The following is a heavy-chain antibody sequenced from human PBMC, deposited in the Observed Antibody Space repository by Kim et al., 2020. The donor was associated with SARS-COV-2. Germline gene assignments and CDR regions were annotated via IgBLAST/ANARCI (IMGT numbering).Heavy chain of an antibody. V-gene: IGHV1-18*04. J-gene: IGHJ4*02. CDR1: GYTFTSYG. D-gene: IGHD3-10*01. CDR3: ARVPIGSGSYPLFDY. Sequence: ASVKVSCKASGYTFTSYGISWVRQAPGQGLEWMGWISAYNGNTNYAQKLQGRVTMTTDTSTSTAYMELRSLRSDDTAVYYCARVPIGSGSYPLFDYWGQGTLVTVSS. CDR2: ISAYNGNT.